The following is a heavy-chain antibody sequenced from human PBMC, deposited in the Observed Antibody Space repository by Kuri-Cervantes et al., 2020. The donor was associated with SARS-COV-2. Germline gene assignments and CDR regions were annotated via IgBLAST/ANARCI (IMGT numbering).Heavy chain of an antibody. CDR3: AKDIRSSGWSIDY. J-gene: IGHJ4*02. D-gene: IGHD6-19*01. V-gene: IGHV3-30*18. CDR2: ISHDGSNK. CDR1: GFTFSSYG. Sequence: GGSLRLSCAASGFTFSSYGMHWVRQAPGKGLEWVAVISHDGSNKYYADSVKGRFTISRDNAKNSLYLQMNSLRAEDTAVYYCAKDIRSSGWSIDYWGQGTLVTVSS.